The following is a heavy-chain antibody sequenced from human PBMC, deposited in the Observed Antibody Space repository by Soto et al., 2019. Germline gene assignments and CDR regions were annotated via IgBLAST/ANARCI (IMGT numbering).Heavy chain of an antibody. Sequence: SETLSLTCAVYGGSFSGYYWSWIRQPPGKGLEWIGEINHSGSTNYNPSLKSRVTISVDTSKNQFSLKLSSVTAEDTAVYYCAKDRVTGTTISEHFDYWGQGTLVTVSS. J-gene: IGHJ4*02. CDR1: GGSFSGYY. CDR3: AKDRVTGTTISEHFDY. V-gene: IGHV4-34*01. D-gene: IGHD1-7*01. CDR2: INHSGST.